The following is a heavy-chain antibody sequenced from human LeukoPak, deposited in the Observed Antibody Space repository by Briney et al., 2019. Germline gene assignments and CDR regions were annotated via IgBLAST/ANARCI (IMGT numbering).Heavy chain of an antibody. CDR3: ARNVGHFYYDGSGYELYYYYLDV. CDR2: INPKSGNT. D-gene: IGHD3-22*01. V-gene: IGHV1-8*03. CDR1: GYTFTSDE. Sequence: ASVKVSCKASGYTFTSDEINWVRQATGQGLEWMGWINPKSGNTGYAQKFRGRVTITRNTSISTAYMELTSLSSEDTAVYYCARNVGHFYYDGSGYELYYYYLDVWGKGTTVTVSS. J-gene: IGHJ6*03.